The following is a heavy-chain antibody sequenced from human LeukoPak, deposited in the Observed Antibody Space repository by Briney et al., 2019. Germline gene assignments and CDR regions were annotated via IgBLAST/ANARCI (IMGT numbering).Heavy chain of an antibody. Sequence: SETLSLTCTVSGGSLSSYSGRWVRQPAGKGAEFIGRIYSSGSTTHNPSLKSRVTMSVDTSKNQFSLKLSSVTAADTAVYYCASREGVRAGYFDYWGQGTLVTVSS. CDR1: GGSLSSYS. CDR2: IYSSGST. D-gene: IGHD3-10*01. V-gene: IGHV4-4*07. J-gene: IGHJ4*02. CDR3: ASREGVRAGYFDY.